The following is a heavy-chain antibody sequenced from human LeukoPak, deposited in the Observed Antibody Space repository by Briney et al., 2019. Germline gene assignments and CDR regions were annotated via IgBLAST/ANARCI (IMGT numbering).Heavy chain of an antibody. CDR1: GFTFSSYA. CDR3: ARDGTYSSSWYFGYNWFDP. V-gene: IGHV3-30-3*01. CDR2: ISYDGSNK. J-gene: IGHJ5*02. Sequence: GGSLRLSCAASGFTFSSYAMHWVRQAPGKGLEWVAVISYDGSNKYYADSVKGRFTISRDNTKNTLYLQMNSLRAEDTAVYYCARDGTYSSSWYFGYNWFDPWGQGTLVTVSS. D-gene: IGHD6-13*01.